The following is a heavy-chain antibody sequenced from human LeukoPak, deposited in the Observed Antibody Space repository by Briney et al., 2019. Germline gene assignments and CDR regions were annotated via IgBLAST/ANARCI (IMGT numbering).Heavy chain of an antibody. Sequence: GGSLRLSCAASGFTFSSYAMSWVRQAPGNGLEWVSAISGSGGSTYYADSVKGRFTISRDNSKNTLYLQMNSPRAEDTAVYYCAKAPLKYCSSTSCYGDYWGQGTLVTVSS. CDR3: AKAPLKYCSSTSCYGDY. V-gene: IGHV3-23*01. D-gene: IGHD2-2*01. CDR1: GFTFSSYA. J-gene: IGHJ4*02. CDR2: ISGSGGST.